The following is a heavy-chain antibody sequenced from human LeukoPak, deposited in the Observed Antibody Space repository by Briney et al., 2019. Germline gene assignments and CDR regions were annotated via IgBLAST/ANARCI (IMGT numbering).Heavy chain of an antibody. V-gene: IGHV4-61*02. D-gene: IGHD3-10*01. CDR2: IYTSGST. Sequence: SETLSLTCTVSGGSISSRTYYWSWIRQPAGKGLEWIGRIYTSGSTSYNPSLNSRVTISIDTSNNQFSLKLSSVTAADTAVYYCARHGGSGLDWFDPWGQGTLVTVSS. CDR3: ARHGGSGLDWFDP. J-gene: IGHJ5*02. CDR1: GGSISSRTYY.